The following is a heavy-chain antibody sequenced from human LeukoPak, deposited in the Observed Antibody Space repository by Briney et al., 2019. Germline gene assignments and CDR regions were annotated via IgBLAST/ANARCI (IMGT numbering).Heavy chain of an antibody. D-gene: IGHD3-10*02. CDR3: ARDPNVLGITPYYFDF. CDR1: GFTFSDYT. V-gene: IGHV3-21*01. Sequence: PGGSLRLSCAASGFTFSDYTMTWVRQAPGKGLEWVASISSDSSYIDYADSVKGRFTISRDNAKNSLFLKTDTLRGDDTGIYYCARDPNVLGITPYYFDFWGQGTLVTVSS. CDR2: ISSDSSYI. J-gene: IGHJ4*02.